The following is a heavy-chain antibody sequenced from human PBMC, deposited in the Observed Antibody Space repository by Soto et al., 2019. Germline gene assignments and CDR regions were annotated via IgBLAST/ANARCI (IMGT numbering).Heavy chain of an antibody. D-gene: IGHD3-22*01. CDR1: GGSISSYY. J-gene: IGHJ4*02. V-gene: IGHV4-59*04. CDR2: VHYTGST. Sequence: SETLPLTCTVSGGSISSYYWSWIRQPPGKGLEWIGSVHYTGSTYYNPSLKSRVTMSVDSSKNHLSLKVSSVTAADTAVYYCARHLYSGESSGYYGYWGQGALVTVSS. CDR3: ARHLYSGESSGYYGY.